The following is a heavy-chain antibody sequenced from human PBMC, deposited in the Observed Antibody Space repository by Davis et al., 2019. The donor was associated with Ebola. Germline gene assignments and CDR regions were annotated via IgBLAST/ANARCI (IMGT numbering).Heavy chain of an antibody. J-gene: IGHJ3*02. CDR3: ARRTWNYGHAFDI. CDR1: GYSFTSYW. V-gene: IGHV5-51*01. CDR2: IYPGDSDT. Sequence: PGGSLRLSCKGSGYSFTSYWIGWVRQMPGKGLEWMGIIYPGDSDTRYSPSFQGQVTISADKSISTAYLQWSSLKASDTAMYYCARRTWNYGHAFDIWGQGTMVTVSS. D-gene: IGHD1-7*01.